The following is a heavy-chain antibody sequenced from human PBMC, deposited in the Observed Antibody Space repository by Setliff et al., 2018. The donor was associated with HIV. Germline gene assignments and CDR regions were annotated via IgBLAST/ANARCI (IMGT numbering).Heavy chain of an antibody. CDR1: GFTFDDYT. V-gene: IGHV3-43*01. D-gene: IGHD2-21*02. CDR2: INWDGGSI. J-gene: IGHJ4*02. Sequence: GGSLRLSCAASGFTFDDYTMHWVRQAPGKGLEWVSLINWDGGSIFYADSVRGRFIISRDNSKNSLYLQMNSLRTEDTALYYCSKGHPDGDPYYFDYWGQGTLVTVSS. CDR3: SKGHPDGDPYYFDY.